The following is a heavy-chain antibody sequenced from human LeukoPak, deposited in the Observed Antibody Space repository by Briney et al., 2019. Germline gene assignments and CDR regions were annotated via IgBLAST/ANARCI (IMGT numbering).Heavy chain of an antibody. CDR1: GGSISSGDYY. CDR3: ARERVEETYYYYVDV. Sequence: SETLSLTCTVSGGSISSGDYYWSWIRQPAGKGLEWIGRIYTSGSTNYNPSLKSRVTMSVDTSRNQFSLKLSSVTAADTAVYYCARERVEETYYYYVDVWGKGTTVTVSS. V-gene: IGHV4-61*02. CDR2: IYTSGST. J-gene: IGHJ6*03.